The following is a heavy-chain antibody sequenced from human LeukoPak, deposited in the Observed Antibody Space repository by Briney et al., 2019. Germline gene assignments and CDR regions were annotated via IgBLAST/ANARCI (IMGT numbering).Heavy chain of an antibody. CDR1: GGSISSSSYY. D-gene: IGHD3-22*01. J-gene: IGHJ1*01. Sequence: SETLSLTCTVSGGSISSSSYYWGWIRQPPGKGLEWIGFIYYSGSTYYNPSLKSRVTISVDTSKNQFSLKLSSVTAADTAVYYCAALSSGFYLGSPEYFQHWGQGTLVTVSS. CDR3: AALSSGFYLGSPEYFQH. CDR2: IYYSGST. V-gene: IGHV4-39*07.